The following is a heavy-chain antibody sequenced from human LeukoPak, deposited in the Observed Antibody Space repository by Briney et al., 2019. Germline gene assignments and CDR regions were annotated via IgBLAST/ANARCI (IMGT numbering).Heavy chain of an antibody. CDR3: ALLAVASDFDY. CDR1: ESPFSIYE. J-gene: IGHJ4*02. CDR2: IGSSGTTV. V-gene: IGHV3-48*03. Sequence: GGSLRLSCAVSESPFSIYEMNWVRQAPGKGLEWVSNIGSSGTTVYYADSVKGRFSISRDNAKSSLYLQMNSLRVEDTAVYYCALLAVASDFDYWGQGALVTVSS. D-gene: IGHD6-19*01.